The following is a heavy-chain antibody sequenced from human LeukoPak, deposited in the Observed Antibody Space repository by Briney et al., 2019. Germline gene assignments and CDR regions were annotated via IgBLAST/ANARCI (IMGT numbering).Heavy chain of an antibody. J-gene: IGHJ6*03. CDR2: TYYRSKWYN. CDR1: GDSVSSNSAA. V-gene: IGHV6-1*01. CDR3: ARSQSHPYNWNLRMDGYYYTDV. D-gene: IGHD1-7*01. Sequence: SQTLSLTCAISGDSVSSNSAAWNWIRQSPSRGLEWLGRTYYRSKWYNDYAVSVKSRITINPDTSKNQFSLQLNSVTPEDTAVYYCARSQSHPYNWNLRMDGYYYTDVWGKGTTVTISS.